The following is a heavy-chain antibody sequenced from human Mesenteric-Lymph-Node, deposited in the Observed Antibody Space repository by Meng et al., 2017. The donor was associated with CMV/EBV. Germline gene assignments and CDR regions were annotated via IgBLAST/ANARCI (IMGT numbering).Heavy chain of an antibody. CDR1: RFTFNTYA. CDR2: ILYDGSDT. J-gene: IGHJ4*02. CDR3: AKDMGRRAGYYGYCDS. V-gene: IGHV3-30*02. D-gene: IGHD1-26*01. Sequence: GESLKISCVASRFTFNTYAMNWVRQAPGKRPEWLTFILYDGSDTHYADSLEGRFTISRDDSKNTLYLQMNSLRVDDTAVYYCAKDMGRRAGYYGYCDSWGQGTLVTVSS.